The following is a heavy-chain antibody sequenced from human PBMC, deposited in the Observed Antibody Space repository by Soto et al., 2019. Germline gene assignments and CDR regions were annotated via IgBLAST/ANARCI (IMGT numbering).Heavy chain of an antibody. CDR1: GYIFTSYY. CDR3: ARDLIALAGNAGYYYYGMDV. V-gene: IGHV1-46*01. Sequence: GASVKVSCKASGYIFTSYYVHWVRQAPGQGLEWMGIINPSGGSTSYAQKFQGRVTMTRDTSTSTVYMELRSLRFEDTAVYYCARDLIALAGNAGYYYYGMDVXGQGTTVT. J-gene: IGHJ6*02. D-gene: IGHD6-19*01. CDR2: INPSGGST.